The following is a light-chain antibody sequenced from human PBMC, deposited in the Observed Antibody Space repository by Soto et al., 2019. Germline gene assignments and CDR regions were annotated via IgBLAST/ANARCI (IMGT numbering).Light chain of an antibody. Sequence: QSALTQPRSVSGSPGQSVAISCIGTSSDVGGYNYVSWYQQYPGKAPKLMIYDVTKRPSGVPDRFSGSKSGNTASLTISGLQAEDEADYYCCSYAGSYTWVFGGGTKVTVL. CDR2: DVT. J-gene: IGLJ3*02. CDR1: SSDVGGYNY. V-gene: IGLV2-11*01. CDR3: CSYAGSYTWV.